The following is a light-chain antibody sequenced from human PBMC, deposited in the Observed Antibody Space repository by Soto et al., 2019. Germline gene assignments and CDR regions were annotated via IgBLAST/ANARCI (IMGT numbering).Light chain of an antibody. CDR1: RGISSY. CDR2: AAS. V-gene: IGKV1-9*01. Sequence: IQLTPSPSSLSASVGDRVTITCRASRGISSYLVWYQQKPGKAPKLLIYAASTLQSGVPSRFSGSGSGTDFALTISSLQPEDCAIYFCQQANSFPITFGQGTRLEIK. J-gene: IGKJ5*01. CDR3: QQANSFPIT.